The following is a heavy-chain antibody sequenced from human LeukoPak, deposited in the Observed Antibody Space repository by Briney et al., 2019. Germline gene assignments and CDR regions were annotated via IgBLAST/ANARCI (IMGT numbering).Heavy chain of an antibody. D-gene: IGHD3-9*01. CDR2: IKQDGSEK. J-gene: IGHJ4*02. CDR1: GFTFSSYW. V-gene: IGHV3-7*01. CDR3: AREGVLRYFDWLLHGNDY. Sequence: GGSLRLSCAASGFTFSSYWMSWVRQAPGKGLEWVANIKQDGSEKYYVDSVKGRFTISRDNAKNSLYLQMNSLGAEDTAVYYCAREGVLRYFDWLLHGNDYWGQGTLVTVSS.